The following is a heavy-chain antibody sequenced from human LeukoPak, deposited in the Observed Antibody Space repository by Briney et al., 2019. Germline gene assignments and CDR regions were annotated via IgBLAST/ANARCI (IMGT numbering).Heavy chain of an antibody. V-gene: IGHV1-2*02. J-gene: IGHJ3*02. D-gene: IGHD2-15*01. Sequence: ASVKVSCKASGYTFTGYYMHWVRQAPGQGLEWMGWINPNSGGTNYAQKFQGRVTMTRDTSISTAYMELSRLRSDDTAVYYCARENCSGGSCSVAFDIWGQGTMVTASS. CDR3: ARENCSGGSCSVAFDI. CDR2: INPNSGGT. CDR1: GYTFTGYY.